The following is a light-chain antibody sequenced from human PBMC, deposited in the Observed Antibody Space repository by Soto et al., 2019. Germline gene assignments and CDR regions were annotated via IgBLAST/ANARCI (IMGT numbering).Light chain of an antibody. CDR1: SSDIGGYNY. V-gene: IGLV2-14*03. Sequence: QSVLTQPASVSGSPGQSITISCTGSSSDIGGYNYVSWYQQHPGKAPKLLIYDVTYRPSGISDRFSGSKSGNTASLTISGLQPDGEADYYCSSYGASSTLFGGGTKVTVL. J-gene: IGLJ2*01. CDR2: DVT. CDR3: SSYGASSTL.